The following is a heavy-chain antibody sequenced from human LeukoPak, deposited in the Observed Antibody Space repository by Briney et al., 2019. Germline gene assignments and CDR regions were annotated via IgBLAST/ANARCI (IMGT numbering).Heavy chain of an antibody. V-gene: IGHV3-23*01. Sequence: GGSLRLSCAASGFTFDDYGMSWVRQAPGKGLEWVSAISGSGGSTYYADSVKGRFTISRDNSKNTLYLQMSSLRAEDTAVYYCAKAAPQWLEQYYFDYWGQGTLVTVSS. CDR1: GFTFDDYG. CDR3: AKAAPQWLEQYYFDY. CDR2: ISGSGGST. D-gene: IGHD6-19*01. J-gene: IGHJ4*02.